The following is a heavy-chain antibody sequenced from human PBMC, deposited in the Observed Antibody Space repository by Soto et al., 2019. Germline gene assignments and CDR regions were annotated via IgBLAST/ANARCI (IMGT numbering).Heavy chain of an antibody. Sequence: GGSLRLSCAASGFTFDDYAMHWVRQAPGKGLEWVPGISWNSGSIGYADSVKGRFTISRDNAKNSLYLQMNSLRAEDTALYYCAKDKGSSGRYFDYWGQGTLVTVSS. J-gene: IGHJ4*02. V-gene: IGHV3-9*01. CDR1: GFTFDDYA. CDR2: ISWNSGSI. D-gene: IGHD3-22*01. CDR3: AKDKGSSGRYFDY.